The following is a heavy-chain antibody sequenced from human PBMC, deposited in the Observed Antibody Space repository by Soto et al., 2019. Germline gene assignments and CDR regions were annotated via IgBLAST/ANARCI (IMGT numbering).Heavy chain of an antibody. CDR3: VRDGSKTLRDCFDP. Sequence: SETLSLTCSVSGGSMSKFYWSWIRKTAGKGQEXMGXVYXXGXXXXXPXXXSRIAMSVDISKKTFSLRLRSVTAADTGVYYCVRDGSKTLRDCFDPWGQGILVTASS. CDR2: VYXXGXX. J-gene: IGHJ5*02. V-gene: IGHV4-4*07. CDR1: GGSMSKFY. D-gene: IGHD4-17*01.